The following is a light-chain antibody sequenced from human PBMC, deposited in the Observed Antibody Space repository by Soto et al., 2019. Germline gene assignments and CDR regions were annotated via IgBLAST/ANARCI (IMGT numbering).Light chain of an antibody. CDR2: DAS. Sequence: DVPMTQSPSTLSASVGDRVTITCRASQSISTWLAWYQQKPGRAPKLLMFDASNLQSGVPSRFSGSGSGTEFTLTINSLQPDDLATYYCHEYSGYEFTFGGGTRLEIK. J-gene: IGKJ5*01. V-gene: IGKV1-5*01. CDR1: QSISTW. CDR3: HEYSGYEFT.